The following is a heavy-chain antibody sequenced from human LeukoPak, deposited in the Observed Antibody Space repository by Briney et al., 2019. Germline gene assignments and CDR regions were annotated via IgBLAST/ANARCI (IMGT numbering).Heavy chain of an antibody. CDR2: INPNSGGT. J-gene: IGHJ5*02. CDR3: AHGSYYDSSGYEFDP. V-gene: IGHV1-2*06. CDR1: GYTFTGYY. Sequence: ASVKVSCKASGYTFTGYYMHWVRQAPGQGLEWMGRINPNSGGTNYAQKFQGRVTMTGDTSISTAYMELSRLRSADTAVYYCAHGSYYDSSGYEFDPWGQGTLVTVSS. D-gene: IGHD3-22*01.